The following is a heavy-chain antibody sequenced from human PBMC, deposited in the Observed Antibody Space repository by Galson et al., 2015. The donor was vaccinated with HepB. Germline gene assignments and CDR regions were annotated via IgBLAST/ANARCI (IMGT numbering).Heavy chain of an antibody. D-gene: IGHD2-2*01. CDR1: GYTFTSYY. J-gene: IGHJ6*03. CDR3: ARGGDIVVVPAAIFGWHYYYMDV. Sequence: SVKVSCKASGYTFTSYYMHWVRQAPGQGLEWMGIINPSGGSTSYAQKFQGRVTMTRDTSTSTVYMELSSLRSEDTAVYYCARGGDIVVVPAAIFGWHYYYMDVWGKGTTVTVSS. CDR2: INPSGGST. V-gene: IGHV1-46*01.